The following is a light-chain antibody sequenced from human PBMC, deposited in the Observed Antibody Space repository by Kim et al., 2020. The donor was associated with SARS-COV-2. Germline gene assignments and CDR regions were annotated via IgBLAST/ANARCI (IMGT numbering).Light chain of an antibody. J-gene: IGLJ3*02. CDR1: SSNIGSNT. CDR3: ATWDDSLDVWM. V-gene: IGLV1-44*01. Sequence: GQRVTISCSGSSSNIGSNTVNWYQHFPGTAPQLLIDTDDRRPSGVSDRVSCSKSGTSASLAMSALRSEDEADYYCATWDDSLDVWMFCGWTQLTVL. CDR2: TDD.